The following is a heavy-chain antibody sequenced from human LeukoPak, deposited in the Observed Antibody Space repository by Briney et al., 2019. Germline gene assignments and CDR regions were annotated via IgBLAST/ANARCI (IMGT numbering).Heavy chain of an antibody. J-gene: IGHJ4*02. CDR2: FDPQEAKM. CDR1: GNSLSELS. CDR3: TTRSGDFWSGFVN. D-gene: IGHD3-3*01. Sequence: VSGTVSCRGSGNSLSELSIQWVRQAPGKGLECVGGFDPQEAKMVYAENFQGRVTMAEDTSTQTAYMELSGLTSGDTAVYYCTTRSGDFWSGFVNWGQGTLVTVTS. V-gene: IGHV1-24*01.